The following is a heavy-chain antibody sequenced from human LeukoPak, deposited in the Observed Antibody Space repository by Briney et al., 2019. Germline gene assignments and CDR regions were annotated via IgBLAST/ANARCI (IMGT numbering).Heavy chain of an antibody. D-gene: IGHD6-13*01. V-gene: IGHV3-30*02. CDR2: IRYDGIHK. J-gene: IGHJ4*02. CDR1: GFTFSIYS. CDR3: AKGGSSSWDHFDY. Sequence: GGSLRLSCAASGFTFSIYSMSWVRQAPGKGLEWVAFIRYDGIHKYADSVKGRFTISRDNSKNTLYLQMNSLRTEDTAVYYCAKGGSSSWDHFDYWGQGTLVTVSS.